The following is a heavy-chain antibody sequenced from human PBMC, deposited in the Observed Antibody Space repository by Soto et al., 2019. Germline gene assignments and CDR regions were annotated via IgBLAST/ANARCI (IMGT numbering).Heavy chain of an antibody. V-gene: IGHV3-30*18. J-gene: IGHJ4*02. CDR3: AKSAHPATVTLYYFDY. D-gene: IGHD4-17*01. CDR1: GFNFKNYA. Sequence: QVQLVESGGGVVQPGRSLRLSCAASGFNFKNYAIHWVRQAPGKGLEWVTLISEDGNKKYFADFVKGRFTVSRDNSRNTVFLQMNSLTTEDTAVYYCAKSAHPATVTLYYFDYWGQGTLVTVSS. CDR2: ISEDGNKK.